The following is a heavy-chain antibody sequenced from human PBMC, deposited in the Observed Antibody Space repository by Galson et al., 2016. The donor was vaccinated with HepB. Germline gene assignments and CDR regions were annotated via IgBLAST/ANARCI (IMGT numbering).Heavy chain of an antibody. CDR2: IKQDGSKK. CDR1: GFIFSDYW. CDR3: ARESIGGFDP. D-gene: IGHD6-6*01. V-gene: IGHV3-7*01. Sequence: SLRLSCAASGFIFSDYWMSWVRQAPGEGLEWVANIKQDGSKKEYVDSVKGRFTISGDNAEKALYLQMSSLTAEDTAVYYCARESIGGFDPWGQGTLVTVSS. J-gene: IGHJ5*02.